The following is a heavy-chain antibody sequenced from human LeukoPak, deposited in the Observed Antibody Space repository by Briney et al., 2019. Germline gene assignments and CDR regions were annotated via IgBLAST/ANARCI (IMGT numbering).Heavy chain of an antibody. Sequence: SVKVSCKASGGSFSSYAISWVRQAPGQGLEWVGGVIPIFGTANYAQKFHGRVTITADESTSTASMELSSLRSEDTAVYYCATPTSGSYRPPLEAYYYYYGMDVWGKGTTVTVSS. J-gene: IGHJ6*04. V-gene: IGHV1-69*13. CDR3: ATPTSGSYRPPLEAYYYYYGMDV. D-gene: IGHD3-10*01. CDR1: GGSFSSYA. CDR2: VIPIFGTA.